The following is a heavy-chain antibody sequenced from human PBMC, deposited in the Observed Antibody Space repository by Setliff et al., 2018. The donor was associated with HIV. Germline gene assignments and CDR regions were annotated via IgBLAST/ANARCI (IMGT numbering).Heavy chain of an antibody. CDR3: ARWGDTPTFYNFWSGYYFDY. Sequence: GGSLRLSCVASGFTFSGFNMNWVRQAPGKGLEWVSSISSDNKYMYYADSVQGRFTISRDNAKKSLFLQMNSLRAEDTAVYFCARWGDTPTFYNFWSGYYFDYWGQGALVTVSS. CDR2: ISSDNKYM. J-gene: IGHJ4*02. CDR1: GFTFSGFN. V-gene: IGHV3-21*01. D-gene: IGHD3-3*01.